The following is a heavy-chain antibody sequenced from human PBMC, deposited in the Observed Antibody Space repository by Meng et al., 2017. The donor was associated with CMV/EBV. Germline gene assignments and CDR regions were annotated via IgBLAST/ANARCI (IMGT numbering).Heavy chain of an antibody. D-gene: IGHD3-22*01. J-gene: IGHJ4*02. CDR2: INWNGGST. CDR1: GFNFEDYG. V-gene: IGHV3-20*03. CDR3: ARPHGFYYDSSGYYY. Sequence: SGFNFEDYGMSWVRQAPGEGLEWVSGINWNGGSTGYADSVKGRFTISRDNAKNSLYLQMNSLRAEDTALYYCARPHGFYYDSSGYYYWGQGTLVTVSS.